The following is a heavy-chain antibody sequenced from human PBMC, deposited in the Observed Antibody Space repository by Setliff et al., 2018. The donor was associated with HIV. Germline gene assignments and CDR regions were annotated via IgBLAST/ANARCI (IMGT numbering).Heavy chain of an antibody. J-gene: IGHJ1*01. D-gene: IGHD5-12*01. CDR3: ARGGMYGYKLSGLVFQH. V-gene: IGHV1-18*04. Sequence: ASVKVSCKASGYTFTSYYMHWVRQAPGQGLEWMGWISAYNGNTNYAQKLQGRVTMTTDTSTSTAYMELRSLRSDDTAVYYCARGGMYGYKLSGLVFQHWGQGTLVTVSS. CDR2: ISAYNGNT. CDR1: GYTFTSYY.